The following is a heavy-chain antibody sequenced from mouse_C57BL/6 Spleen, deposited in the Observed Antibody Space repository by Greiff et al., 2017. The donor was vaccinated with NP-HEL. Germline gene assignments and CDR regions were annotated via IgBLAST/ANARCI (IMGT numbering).Heavy chain of an antibody. V-gene: IGHV5-9-1*02. J-gene: IGHJ2*01. CDR3: TRDRDSNYPYYFDY. CDR1: GFTFSSYA. Sequence: EVHLVESGEGLVKPGGSLKLSCAASGFTFSSYAMSWVRQTPEKRLEWVAYISSGGDYIYYADTVKGRFTISRDNARNTLYLQMSSLKSEDTAMYYCTRDRDSNYPYYFDYWGQGTTLTVSS. D-gene: IGHD2-5*01. CDR2: ISSGGDYI.